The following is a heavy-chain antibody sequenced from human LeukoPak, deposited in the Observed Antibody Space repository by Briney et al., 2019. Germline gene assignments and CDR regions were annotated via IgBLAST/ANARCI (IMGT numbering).Heavy chain of an antibody. D-gene: IGHD3-9*01. CDR1: GYTLTELS. CDR3: ATASSYYDILTGYYKGRLFDY. CDR2: FDPEDGET. V-gene: IGHV1-24*01. Sequence: GASVKVSCKVSGYTLTELSMHWVRQAPGKGLEWMGGFDPEDGETIYAQKFQGRVTMTEDTSTDTAYIELSSLRSEDTAVYYCATASSYYDILTGYYKGRLFDYWGQGTLVTVSS. J-gene: IGHJ4*02.